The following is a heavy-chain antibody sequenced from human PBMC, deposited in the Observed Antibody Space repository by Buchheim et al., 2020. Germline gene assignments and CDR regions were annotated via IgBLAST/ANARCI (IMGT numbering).Heavy chain of an antibody. D-gene: IGHD6-13*01. CDR1: GYTFTSYD. CDR2: MNPNSGNT. J-gene: IGHJ5*02. CDR3: AREYSSSLKMGNWFDP. Sequence: QVQLVQSGAEVKKPGASVKVSCKASGYTFTSYDINWVRQATGQGLEWMGWMNPNSGNTGYAQKFQGRVTMTRNTSISTAYREVSSLRSEDTTVEYGAREYSSSLKMGNWFDPWGQGTL. V-gene: IGHV1-8*01.